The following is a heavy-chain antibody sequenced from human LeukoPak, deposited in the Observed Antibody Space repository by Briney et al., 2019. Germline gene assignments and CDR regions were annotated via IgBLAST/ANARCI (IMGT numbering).Heavy chain of an antibody. CDR2: IYSSGST. J-gene: IGHJ4*02. Sequence: SETLSLTCTVSGGSISSSSYYWGWIRQPPGKGLEWIGSIYSSGSTYYNPSLKSRVTISVDTSKNQFSLKLTSVTAADTAVYYCAIAPRGLGYPFDYWGQGTLVTVSS. CDR1: GGSISSSSYY. V-gene: IGHV4-39*07. CDR3: AIAPRGLGYPFDY. D-gene: IGHD5-12*01.